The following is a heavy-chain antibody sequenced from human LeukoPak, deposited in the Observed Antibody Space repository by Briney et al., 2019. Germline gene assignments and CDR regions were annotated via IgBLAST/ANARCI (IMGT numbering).Heavy chain of an antibody. J-gene: IGHJ4*02. CDR1: GYTFTSYA. D-gene: IGHD2-15*01. CDR3: ARDPHYCSGGSCYPRPFDY. V-gene: IGHV1-3*01. CDR2: INAGNGNT. Sequence: ASVKVSCKASGYTFTSYAMHWVRQAPGQRLEWMGWINAGNGNTKYSQKFQGRVTITRDTSASTAYMELSSLRSEDTAVYYCARDPHYCSGGSCYPRPFDYWGQGTLVTVSS.